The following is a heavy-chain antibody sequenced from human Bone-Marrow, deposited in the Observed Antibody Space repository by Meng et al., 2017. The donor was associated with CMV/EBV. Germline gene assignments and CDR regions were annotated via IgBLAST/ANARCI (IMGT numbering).Heavy chain of an antibody. CDR3: SRGRGFCTDTSCYWAVY. D-gene: IGHD2-2*01. CDR1: VGSFSGYY. Sequence: SETLSLTCAVSVGSFSGYYWSWIRQPPGKGLEWIGEINDSGSTNYNPSLQSRVTISVDTSTNQFSLKLNSVTAADTAVYYCSRGRGFCTDTSCYWAVYWVQGNLATVSS. J-gene: IGHJ4*02. V-gene: IGHV4-34*01. CDR2: INDSGST.